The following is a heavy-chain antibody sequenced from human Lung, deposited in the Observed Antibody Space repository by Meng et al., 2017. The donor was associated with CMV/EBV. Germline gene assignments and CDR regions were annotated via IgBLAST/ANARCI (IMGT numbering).Heavy chain of an antibody. J-gene: IGHJ4*02. V-gene: IGHV1-8*01. CDR3: ARATRNQLLSVN. D-gene: IGHD2-2*01. CDR2: MNPESGNT. Sequence: ASXXVSXKASGYTFTSYDISWVRQATGQGLEWMGWMNPESGNTGYARKFRGRVTFTRSTSITTAYMELTSLRSEDTAVYYCARATRNQLLSVNWCQGPLVTVSS. CDR1: GYTFTSYD.